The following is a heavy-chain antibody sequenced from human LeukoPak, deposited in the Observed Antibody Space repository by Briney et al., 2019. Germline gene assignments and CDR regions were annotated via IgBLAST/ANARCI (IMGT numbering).Heavy chain of an antibody. D-gene: IGHD4-17*01. V-gene: IGHV4-59*01. CDR1: GGSISNYY. CDR2: IYYSGST. J-gene: IGHJ4*02. Sequence: SETLSLTCTVSGGSISNYYWSWIRQPPGKGLEWIGYIYYSGSTNYNPSLKSRVTISVDMSKNQFSPKLSSVTAADTAVYYCARGADYGDYYFDYWGQGTLVTVSS. CDR3: ARGADYGDYYFDY.